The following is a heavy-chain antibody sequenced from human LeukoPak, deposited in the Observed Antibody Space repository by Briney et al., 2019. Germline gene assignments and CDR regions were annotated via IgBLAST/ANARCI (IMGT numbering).Heavy chain of an antibody. CDR1: GYSFTSYW. CDR3: ARHESYYDSSGLPSDY. D-gene: IGHD3-22*01. V-gene: IGHV5-51*01. Sequence: GESLKISCKGSGYSFTSYWIGWVRRMPGKGLEWMGIIYPGDSDTRYSPSFQGQVTISADKSISTAYLQWSSLKASDTAMYYCARHESYYDSSGLPSDYWGQGTLVTVSS. J-gene: IGHJ4*02. CDR2: IYPGDSDT.